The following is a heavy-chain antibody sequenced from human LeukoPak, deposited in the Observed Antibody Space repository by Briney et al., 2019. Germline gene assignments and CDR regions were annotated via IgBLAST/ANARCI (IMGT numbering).Heavy chain of an antibody. CDR2: ISGGST. CDR1: GFTVSSNE. J-gene: IGHJ4*02. Sequence: PGGSLRLSCAASGFTVSSNEMSWVRQAPGKGLEWVSSISGGSTYYADAVKGRFTISRDNSKNTLYLQMNSLRAEDTAVYYCAKGQTSYTRHFDHWGQGTLVTVSS. CDR3: AKGQTSYTRHFDH. V-gene: IGHV3-38-3*01. D-gene: IGHD3-16*02.